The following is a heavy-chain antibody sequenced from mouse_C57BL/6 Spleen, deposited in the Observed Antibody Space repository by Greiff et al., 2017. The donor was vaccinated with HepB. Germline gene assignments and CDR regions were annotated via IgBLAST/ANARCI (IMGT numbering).Heavy chain of an antibody. CDR3: AREWVCYGNTDY. V-gene: IGHV1-53*01. CDR2: INPSNGGT. J-gene: IGHJ4*01. Sequence: QVQLQQPGTELVKPGASVKLSCKASGYTFTSYWMHWVKQRPGQGLEWIGNINPSNGGTNYNEKFKSKATLTVDKSSSTAYMQLSSLTSEDSAVDDCAREWVCYGNTDYWGQGTSVTVSS. CDR1: GYTFTSYW. D-gene: IGHD2-1*01.